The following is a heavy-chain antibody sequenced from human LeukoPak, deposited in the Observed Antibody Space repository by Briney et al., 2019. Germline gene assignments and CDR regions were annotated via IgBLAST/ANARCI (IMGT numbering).Heavy chain of an antibody. CDR1: GGSISSGYY. CDR2: IYHSGST. D-gene: IGHD3-10*01. CDR3: ARLLWFGEEGNWFDP. Sequence: SQTLSLTCTVSGGSISSGYYWGWIRQPPGKGLEWIGSIYHSGSTYYNPSLKSRVTISVDTSKNQFSLKLSSVTAADTAVYYSARLLWFGEEGNWFDPWGQGTLVTVSS. V-gene: IGHV4-38-2*02. J-gene: IGHJ5*02.